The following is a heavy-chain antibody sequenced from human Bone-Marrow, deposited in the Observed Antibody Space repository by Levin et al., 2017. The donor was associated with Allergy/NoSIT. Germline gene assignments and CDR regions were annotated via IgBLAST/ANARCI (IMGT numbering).Heavy chain of an antibody. CDR2: TYYRSKWYN. CDR1: GDSVSSDSSA. V-gene: IGHV6-1*01. CDR3: ARDVEALRDYYSGMDV. D-gene: IGHD4-17*01. Sequence: SQTLSLTCVISGDSVSSDSSAWNWIRQSPSRGLEWLGRTYYRSKWYNDYAVSVKSRITINPDTSKNQFSLQLNSVTPEDTAIYYCARDVEALRDYYSGMDVWGQGTTVTVSS. J-gene: IGHJ6*02.